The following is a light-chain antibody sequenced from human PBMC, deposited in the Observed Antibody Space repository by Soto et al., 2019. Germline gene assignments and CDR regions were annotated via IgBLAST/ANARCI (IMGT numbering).Light chain of an antibody. CDR3: SSYAGSLDV. J-gene: IGLJ1*01. V-gene: IGLV2-8*01. Sequence: QSVLTQPPSASGSPGQSVTISCTGTSSDVGGYNYVSWYQQHPGKAPKLMIYEVSKRPSGVPVRFSGSKSGNTASLTVSGLQAEDEADYYCSSYAGSLDVFGAGTKLTVL. CDR1: SSDVGGYNY. CDR2: EVS.